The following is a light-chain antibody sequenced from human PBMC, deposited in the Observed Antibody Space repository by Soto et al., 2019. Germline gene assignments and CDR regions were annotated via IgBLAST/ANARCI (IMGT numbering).Light chain of an antibody. J-gene: IGKJ1*01. CDR2: GAS. V-gene: IGKV1-5*01. Sequence: DILMTQSPSTLSASLGDRVTITCRASQTLLSRLAWYQQKPGQAPRLLIYGASSLDTGIPSRFSGSGSGTEFTLTISSLQSEDFATYYCQQYNDWPSTFGQGTQLEIK. CDR1: QTLLSR. CDR3: QQYNDWPST.